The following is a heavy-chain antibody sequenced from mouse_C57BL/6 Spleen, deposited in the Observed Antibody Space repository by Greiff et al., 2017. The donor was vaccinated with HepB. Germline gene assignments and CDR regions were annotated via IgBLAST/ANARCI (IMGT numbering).Heavy chain of an antibody. CDR2: IYPGDGDT. CDR3: ARGSNYLYYYAMDY. J-gene: IGHJ4*01. V-gene: IGHV1-80*01. Sequence: QVQLQQSGAELVKPGASVKISCKASGYAFSSYWMNWVKQRPGKGLEWIGQIYPGDGDTNYNGKFKGKATLTADKSSSTAYMQLSSLTSEDSAVYFCARGSNYLYYYAMDYWGQGTSVTVSS. D-gene: IGHD2-5*01. CDR1: GYAFSSYW.